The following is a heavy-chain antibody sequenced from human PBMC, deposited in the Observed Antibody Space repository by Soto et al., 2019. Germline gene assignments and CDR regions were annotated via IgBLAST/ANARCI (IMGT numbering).Heavy chain of an antibody. CDR3: AHSSDFGSGSEYFDY. D-gene: IGHD3-10*01. V-gene: IGHV2-5*02. CDR2: IYWDDNK. CDR1: GFSLTANGVG. J-gene: IGHJ4*01. Sequence: QITLKESGPTLVNPTQPLTLTCTFSGFSLTANGVGVGWIRQPPGKALEWLALIYWDDNKRYSPSLESRLTITKDTSKNQVVLTLTNMDPVDTGTYFCAHSSDFGSGSEYFDYWGQGTLVAVSS.